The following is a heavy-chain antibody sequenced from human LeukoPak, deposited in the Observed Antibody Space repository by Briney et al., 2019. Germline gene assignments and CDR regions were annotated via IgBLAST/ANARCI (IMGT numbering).Heavy chain of an antibody. CDR3: AKPRRSGGSYSSLDY. CDR2: ISGSGGST. CDR1: GFTFSSYA. D-gene: IGHD1-26*01. J-gene: IGHJ4*02. V-gene: IGHV3-23*01. Sequence: PGGSLRLSCAASGFTFSSYAMSWVRQAPGKGLEWVSAISGSGGSTYYADSVKGRFTISRDNSKNTLYLQMNSLRAEDTAVYYCAKPRRSGGSYSSLDYWGQGTLLTVSS.